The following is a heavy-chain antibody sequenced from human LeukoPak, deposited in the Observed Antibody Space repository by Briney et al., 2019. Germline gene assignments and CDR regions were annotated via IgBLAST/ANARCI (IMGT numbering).Heavy chain of an antibody. D-gene: IGHD6-19*01. Sequence: GASVKVSCKASGYTFTNSALHWVRQAPGQRLEWMGWINTGNGNTKYSQEFQGRVSITRDTSASTVYMELSSLRSEDTAIYYCAREREASGWYPTFDYWGQGTLVTVSS. CDR1: GYTFTNSA. CDR3: AREREASGWYPTFDY. J-gene: IGHJ4*02. V-gene: IGHV1-3*04. CDR2: INTGNGNT.